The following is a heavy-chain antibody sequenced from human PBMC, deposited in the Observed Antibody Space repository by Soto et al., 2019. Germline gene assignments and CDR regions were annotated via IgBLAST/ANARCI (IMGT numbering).Heavy chain of an antibody. V-gene: IGHV5-51*01. D-gene: IGHD2-2*01. CDR1: GYSFTSYW. Sequence: PGESLKISCKGSGYSFTSYWIGWVRQMPGKGLEWMGIIYPGDSDTRYSPSFQGQVTISADKSISTAYLQWSSLKASDTAMYYCASSSEYCSSTSCSGHGAFDIWGQGTMVTVSS. CDR3: ASSSEYCSSTSCSGHGAFDI. J-gene: IGHJ3*02. CDR2: IYPGDSDT.